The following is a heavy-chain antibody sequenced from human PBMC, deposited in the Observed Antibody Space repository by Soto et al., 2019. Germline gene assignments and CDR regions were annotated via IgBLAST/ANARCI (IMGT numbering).Heavy chain of an antibody. J-gene: IGHJ6*02. Sequence: QVQLVQSGAEVKEPGSSVRVSCKASGGTFDNFIMNWVRQTPGQGLEWMGGIVPMLGTPTYAEKFKGRVTISANGSTSTMYMEVTSLRSEDPAIYYCARNGTYSSSLSQYSGMDVWGQGTTVTVSS. D-gene: IGHD1-26*01. V-gene: IGHV1-69*01. CDR3: ARNGTYSSSLSQYSGMDV. CDR1: GGTFDNFI. CDR2: IVPMLGTP.